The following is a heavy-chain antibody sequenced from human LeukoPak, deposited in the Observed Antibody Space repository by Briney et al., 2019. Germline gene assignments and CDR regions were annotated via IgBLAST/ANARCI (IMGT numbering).Heavy chain of an antibody. V-gene: IGHV3-53*01. D-gene: IGHD2-8*01. Sequence: GGSLRLSCAASGFTVSSNYMSWVRQAPGKGLEWVAVIYSGGSTYYADSVKGRFTISRDESKNTLYLQVNSLRAEDTAVYFCARDLRGCSNGACYYHYGMDVWGQGTTVTVSS. CDR3: ARDLRGCSNGACYYHYGMDV. CDR2: IYSGGST. J-gene: IGHJ6*02. CDR1: GFTVSSNY.